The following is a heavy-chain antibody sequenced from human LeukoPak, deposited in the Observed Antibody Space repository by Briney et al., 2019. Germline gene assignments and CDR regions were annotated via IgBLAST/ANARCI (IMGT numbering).Heavy chain of an antibody. CDR1: GYSFSSYW. CDR2: IYPGDSDT. J-gene: IGHJ4*02. Sequence: PGESLKISCQGSGYSFSSYWIDWVRQMPGKGLEWMGIIYPGDSDTRYSPSFQGQVSISADKSISTAYLQWSSLKASDTAMYYCARRSSGWSPGEYYFDYWGQGTLVTVSS. D-gene: IGHD6-19*01. CDR3: ARRSSGWSPGEYYFDY. V-gene: IGHV5-51*01.